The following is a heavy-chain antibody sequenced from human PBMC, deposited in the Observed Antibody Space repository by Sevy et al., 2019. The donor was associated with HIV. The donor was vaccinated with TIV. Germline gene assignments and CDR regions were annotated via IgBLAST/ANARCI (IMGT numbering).Heavy chain of an antibody. CDR3: ATDRDYYGSGRIFDY. CDR1: GYTLTDFS. D-gene: IGHD3-10*01. Sequence: ASVHVSCKVSGYTLTDFSMHWVRQAPGKGLEWMGRFDPEDGERIYAQKFEGRVTMTEDTSTDTAYMELSSLRSEDTAVYYCATDRDYYGSGRIFDYWGQGTLVTVSS. V-gene: IGHV1-24*01. J-gene: IGHJ4*02. CDR2: FDPEDGER.